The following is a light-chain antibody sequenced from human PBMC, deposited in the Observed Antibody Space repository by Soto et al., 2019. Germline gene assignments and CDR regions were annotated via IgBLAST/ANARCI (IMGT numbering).Light chain of an antibody. V-gene: IGKV1-39*01. Sequence: DIQMTQSPSSLSASVEDRVIITCRASQSISNHLNWYQQKPGKAPKLLIFAASSLQSGVPSRFSGSRSGPDFTLTISSLQHEDFETYYCQQYNSYYFTLGHGTKVDLK. CDR3: QQYNSYYFT. CDR2: AAS. CDR1: QSISNH. J-gene: IGKJ3*01.